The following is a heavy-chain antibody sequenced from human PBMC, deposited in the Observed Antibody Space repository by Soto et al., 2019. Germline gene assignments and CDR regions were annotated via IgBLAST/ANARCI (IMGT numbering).Heavy chain of an antibody. Sequence: LTPCCADSGCTFSSYGMHWVRQAPGKGLEWVAVISYDGSNKYYADSVKGRFTISRDNSKNTLYLQMNSLRAEDTAVYYCAKDRGAPVWSSSWYVWGQGTLVTVSS. V-gene: IGHV3-30*18. CDR1: GCTFSSYG. J-gene: IGHJ4*02. CDR2: ISYDGSNK. CDR3: AKDRGAPVWSSSWYV. D-gene: IGHD6-13*01.